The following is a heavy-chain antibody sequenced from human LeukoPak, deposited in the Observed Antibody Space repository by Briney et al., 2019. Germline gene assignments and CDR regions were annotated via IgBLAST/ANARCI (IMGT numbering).Heavy chain of an antibody. CDR3: AASSQGDYYY. CDR2: LFDARKV. D-gene: IGHD4/OR15-4a*01. V-gene: IGHV4-4*07. J-gene: IGHJ4*02. Sequence: SETLSLTCSVSNGSMRSYYRTWVRQPAGKGLEWVGRLFDARKVNYNPSLGGRGTISMNTSKNQSSLIITYVTAADTTAYYCAASSQGDYYYSGQAALVSVSS. CDR1: NGSMRSYY.